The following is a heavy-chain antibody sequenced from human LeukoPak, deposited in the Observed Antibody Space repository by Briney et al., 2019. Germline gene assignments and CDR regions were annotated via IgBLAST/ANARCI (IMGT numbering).Heavy chain of an antibody. CDR3: ARVGAFVVMYFDH. Sequence: GGSLRLSCAASGLTVSSNYMSWVRQAPGKGLEWVSVIYSGGSTYYAESVKGRFTISRDNSKNTLYLQMNSLRVEDTAVYYCARVGAFVVMYFDHWGQGTLVTVSS. V-gene: IGHV3-66*01. CDR1: GLTVSSNY. CDR2: IYSGGST. J-gene: IGHJ4*02. D-gene: IGHD3-3*02.